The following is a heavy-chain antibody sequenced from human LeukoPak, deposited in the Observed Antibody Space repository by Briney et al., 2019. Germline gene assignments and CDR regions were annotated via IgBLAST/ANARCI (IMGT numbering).Heavy chain of an antibody. CDR1: DGSISIYY. D-gene: IGHD5-24*01. J-gene: IGHJ4*02. Sequence: SETLSFTCTVLDGSISIYYWSWIRQPPGKGLEWIGYIYNSGSTNYNPSLKSRVTISADTSKNQFSLKLTSVTAADTAMYYCVRDRELTYWGQGTLVTASS. V-gene: IGHV4-59*01. CDR3: VRDRELTY. CDR2: IYNSGST.